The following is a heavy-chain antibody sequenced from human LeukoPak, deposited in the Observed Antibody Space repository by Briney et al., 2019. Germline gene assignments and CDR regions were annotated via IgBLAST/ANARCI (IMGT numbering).Heavy chain of an antibody. Sequence: GGSLRLSCAASGFTFSSYAMSWVRQAPGKGLEWLPAISGSGGTTYYADSVKGRFTISRDNSENTLYLQMNSLRAEDTAVYYCASRPGSPDFWGQGTLVTVSS. CDR3: ASRPGSPDF. V-gene: IGHV3-23*01. D-gene: IGHD6-13*01. CDR1: GFTFSSYA. J-gene: IGHJ4*02. CDR2: ISGSGGTT.